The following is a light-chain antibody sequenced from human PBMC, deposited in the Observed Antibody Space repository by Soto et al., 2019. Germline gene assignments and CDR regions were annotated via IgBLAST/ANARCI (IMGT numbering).Light chain of an antibody. Sequence: IQMTKTKSSLSASVGDRVTITCRASQGISNDLAWYQQKPGKVPKLLIYAASALQSGVPSRFSGSGSGTDFTLTISCLQPEDVATYYCQKYNSAPLALGPGIKVDIK. CDR1: QGISND. J-gene: IGKJ3*01. CDR2: AAS. V-gene: IGKV1-27*01. CDR3: QKYNSAPLA.